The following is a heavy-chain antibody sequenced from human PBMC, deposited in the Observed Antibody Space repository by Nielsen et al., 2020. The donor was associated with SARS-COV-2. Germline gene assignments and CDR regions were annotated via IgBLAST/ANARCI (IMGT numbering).Heavy chain of an antibody. V-gene: IGHV3-21*01. J-gene: IGHJ6*02. CDR2: ISSSSSYI. CDR3: ARDACSSTSCYGLYYYYYGMDV. CDR1: GFTFSSYS. Sequence: GESLKISCAASGFTFSSYSMNWVRQAPGKGLEWVSSISSSSSYIYYADSVKGRFTNSRDNAKNSLYLQMNSLRAEDTAVYYCARDACSSTSCYGLYYYYYGMDVWGQGTTVTVSS. D-gene: IGHD2-2*01.